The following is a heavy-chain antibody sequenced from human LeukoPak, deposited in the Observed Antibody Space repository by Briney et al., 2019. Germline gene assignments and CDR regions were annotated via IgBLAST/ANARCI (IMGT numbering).Heavy chain of an antibody. D-gene: IGHD3-10*01. Sequence: PGGSLRLSCAASGFTFSSYAMHWVRQAPGKGLEWVAVISYDGSNKYYADSVKGRFTISRDNSKNTLYLQMNSLRAEDTAVYYCARVGRYGSGSYYNVYGDYWGQGTLVPSPQ. V-gene: IGHV3-30-3*01. CDR1: GFTFSSYA. CDR3: ARVGRYGSGSYYNVYGDY. J-gene: IGHJ4*02. CDR2: ISYDGSNK.